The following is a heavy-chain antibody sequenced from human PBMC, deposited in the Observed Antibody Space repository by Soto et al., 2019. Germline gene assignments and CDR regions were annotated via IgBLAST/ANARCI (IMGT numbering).Heavy chain of an antibody. CDR3: VRHVWGSYCPPPFDY. CDR1: GGSISSSNYY. CDR2: IFYSGST. D-gene: IGHD3-16*01. J-gene: IGHJ4*02. V-gene: IGHV4-39*01. Sequence: SETLSLTFTVSGGSISSSNYYWGWIRQPPGKGLEWIGSIFYSGSTYYNPSLKSRVTISVDTSKNQFSLKLSSVTAADTAVYYCVRHVWGSYCPPPFDYWGQGILVTVSS.